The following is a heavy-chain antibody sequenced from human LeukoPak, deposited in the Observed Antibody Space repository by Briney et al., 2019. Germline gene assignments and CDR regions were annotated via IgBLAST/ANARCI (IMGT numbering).Heavy chain of an antibody. CDR2: ISSSSSTI. CDR1: GFTFSSYS. J-gene: IGHJ4*02. Sequence: GGSLRLSCAASGFTFSSYSMNWVRQAPGKGLEWVSYISSSSSTIYYADSVKGRFTISRDNAKNSLYLQMNSLRAEDTAVYYCAREKVAAPYDYWGQGTLVTVSS. D-gene: IGHD6-6*01. V-gene: IGHV3-48*01. CDR3: AREKVAAPYDY.